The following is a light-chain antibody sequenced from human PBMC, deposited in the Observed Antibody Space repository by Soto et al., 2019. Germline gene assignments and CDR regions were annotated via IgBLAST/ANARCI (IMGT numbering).Light chain of an antibody. Sequence: QSVLTQPASVSGSPGQSITISCTGTSSDVGGYNYVSWYQQHPGKAPKLMIYDVSNRPSGVSNRFSGSKSGNTASLTISGLQAEDEAEYYCSSYKSSSTFNVVFGGGNKITVL. V-gene: IGLV2-14*01. CDR1: SSDVGGYNY. CDR2: DVS. CDR3: SSYKSSSTFNVV. J-gene: IGLJ2*01.